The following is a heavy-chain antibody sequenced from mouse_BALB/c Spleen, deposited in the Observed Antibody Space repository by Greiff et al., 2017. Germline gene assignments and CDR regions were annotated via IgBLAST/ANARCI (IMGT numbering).Heavy chain of an antibody. J-gene: IGHJ4*01. D-gene: IGHD2-4*01. CDR1: GDSITSGY. Sequence: EVQRVESGPSLVKPSQTLSLTCSVTGDSITSGYWNWIRKFPGNKLEYMGYISYSGSTYYNPSLKSRISITRDTSKNQYYLQLNSVTTEDTATYYCARSPIYYDYDGGAMDYWGQGTSVTVSS. CDR2: ISYSGST. V-gene: IGHV3-8*02. CDR3: ARSPIYYDYDGGAMDY.